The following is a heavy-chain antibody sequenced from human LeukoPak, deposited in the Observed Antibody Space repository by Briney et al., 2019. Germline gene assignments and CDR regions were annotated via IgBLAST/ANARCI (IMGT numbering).Heavy chain of an antibody. CDR3: ARVVVPAYNYYYYYGMDV. J-gene: IGHJ6*04. CDR2: INHSGST. D-gene: IGHD2-2*01. CDR1: GGSFSGYS. V-gene: IGHV4-34*01. Sequence: SETLSLTCAAYGGSFSGYSWSWIREPPGKGLEWIGEINHSGSTNYNPSLKSRVTISVDTSKNQFSLKLSSMTAADTAVYYCARVVVPAYNYYYYYGMDVWGKGTTVTVSS.